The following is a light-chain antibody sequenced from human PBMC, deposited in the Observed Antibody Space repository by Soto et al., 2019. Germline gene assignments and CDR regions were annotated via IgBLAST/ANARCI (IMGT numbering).Light chain of an antibody. J-gene: IGLJ3*02. Sequence: QSVLTQPPSVSGAPGQRVTISCTGSGSNIGAGYAVHWYQQLPGTAPKLLIYSNTNRPSGVPDRFSGSKSATSASLAITGLQAEDEADYYCQSYDSSLSGWVFGGGTKLTVL. CDR3: QSYDSSLSGWV. V-gene: IGLV1-40*01. CDR1: GSNIGAGYA. CDR2: SNT.